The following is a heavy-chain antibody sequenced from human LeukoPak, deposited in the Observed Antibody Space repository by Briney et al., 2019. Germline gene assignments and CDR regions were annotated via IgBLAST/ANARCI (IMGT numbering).Heavy chain of an antibody. V-gene: IGHV4-39*01. J-gene: IGHJ4*02. CDR2: IYYSERT. D-gene: IGHD3-22*01. CDR1: VGSLSSSSYY. Sequence: SETLSLTCTVSVGSLSSSSYYWGWIRQPPGKGLEWIGNIYYSERTYYNPSLKRRVTISVDTSKHQFSLNLSSVAAADTAVYYCARLYYDSSGYYQICYFDYWGQGTLVTVSS. CDR3: ARLYYDSSGYYQICYFDY.